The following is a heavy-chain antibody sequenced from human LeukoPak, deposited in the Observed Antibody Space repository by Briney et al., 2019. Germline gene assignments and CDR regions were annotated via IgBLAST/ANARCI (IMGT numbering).Heavy chain of an antibody. CDR3: ARGVMAARLYYFDY. Sequence: GRSLRLSCAASGFTFSSYGMHWVRQAPGKGLEWVAVISYDGSNKYYADSVQGRFTISRDNSKNTLFLQMNSLRAEDTAVYYCARGVMAARLYYFDYWGRGILVTVSS. CDR2: ISYDGSNK. CDR1: GFTFSSYG. D-gene: IGHD2-21*01. V-gene: IGHV3-30*03. J-gene: IGHJ4*02.